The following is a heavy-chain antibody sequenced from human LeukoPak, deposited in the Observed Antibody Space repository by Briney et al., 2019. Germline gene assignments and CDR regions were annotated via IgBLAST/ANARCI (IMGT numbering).Heavy chain of an antibody. CDR2: INHSGST. J-gene: IGHJ4*02. V-gene: IGHV4-34*01. CDR1: GGSFSGYY. CDR3: ARGPPFPALSEYELDDSSGHDGDY. D-gene: IGHD3-22*01. Sequence: PSETLSLTCAVYGGSFSGYYWSWIRQPPGKGLEWIGEINHSGSTNYNPSLKSRVTISVDTSKNQFSLKLSSVTAADTAVYYCARGPPFPALSEYELDDSSGHDGDYWGQGTLVTVSS.